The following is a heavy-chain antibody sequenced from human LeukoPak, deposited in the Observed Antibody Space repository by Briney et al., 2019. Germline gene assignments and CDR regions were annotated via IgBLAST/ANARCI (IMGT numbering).Heavy chain of an antibody. CDR3: ARGSGVLDY. CDR2: ISGSGDST. CDR1: GFTFSTYA. J-gene: IGHJ4*02. V-gene: IGHV3-23*01. Sequence: GGSLRLSCAASGFTFSTYAVNWVRQAPGKGLEWVSTISGSGDSTYYADSVKGRFTISRDNSKDTLYLQMSSVRVDDTAVYYCARGSGVLDYWGQGTLVTVSS. D-gene: IGHD3-10*01.